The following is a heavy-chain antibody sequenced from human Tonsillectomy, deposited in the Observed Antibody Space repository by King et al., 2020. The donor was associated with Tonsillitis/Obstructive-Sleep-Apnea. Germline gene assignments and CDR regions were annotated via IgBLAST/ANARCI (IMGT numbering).Heavy chain of an antibody. Sequence: VQLVESGGEVKTPGASVRVSCKPSGYTFTDYYLHWVRQAPGQGLEWLGWLNPKSGDTNYAQKFQGRVSLTRDTSIRTAYMDLSSLRSDDTAVYFCARDRFGELSKYYFDYWGQGTLVSVSS. CDR1: GYTFTDYY. V-gene: IGHV1-2*02. CDR2: LNPKSGDT. CDR3: ARDRFGELSKYYFDY. J-gene: IGHJ4*02. D-gene: IGHD3-10*01.